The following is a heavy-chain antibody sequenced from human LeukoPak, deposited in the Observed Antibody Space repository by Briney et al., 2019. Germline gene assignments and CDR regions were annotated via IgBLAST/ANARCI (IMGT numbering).Heavy chain of an antibody. D-gene: IGHD5-18*01. CDR3: ARGYSYAKRGLDY. J-gene: IGHJ4*02. CDR1: GFTFSNYS. CDR2: ISSSSSYI. Sequence: GGSLRLSCAASGFTFSNYSMNWVRQAPGKGLEWVSSISSSSSYIYYADSVKGRFTISRDNAKNSLYLQMNSLRAEDTAVYYCARGYSYAKRGLDYWGQGALVTVSS. V-gene: IGHV3-21*01.